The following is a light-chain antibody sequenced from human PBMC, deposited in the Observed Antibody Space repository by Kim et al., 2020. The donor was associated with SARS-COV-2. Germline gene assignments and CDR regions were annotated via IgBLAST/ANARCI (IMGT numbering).Light chain of an antibody. Sequence: GQAITCSCTGTGSDVGGYNYVAWFQQHPGKAPKLIIYDVTKRPSGVSDRFSGSKSGNTASLTISGLRAEDEADYYCSSYTGTYTWVFGGGTKVTVL. V-gene: IGLV2-14*04. CDR3: SSYTGTYTWV. CDR2: DVT. CDR1: GSDVGGYNY. J-gene: IGLJ3*02.